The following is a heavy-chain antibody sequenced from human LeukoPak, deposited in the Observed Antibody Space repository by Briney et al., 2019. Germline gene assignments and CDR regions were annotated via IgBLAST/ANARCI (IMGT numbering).Heavy chain of an antibody. J-gene: IGHJ4*02. CDR3: ARVLYGGNFAGY. CDR2: IYGGGNT. D-gene: IGHD4-23*01. Sequence: GGSLRLSCAASGFTVSSSYMNWVRQAPGKGLEWVSAIYGGGNTYYADSVKGRFTVSRDSSKNTVFLQMSSLRAEDTAVYYCARVLYGGNFAGYWGQGTMVTVSS. V-gene: IGHV3-53*01. CDR1: GFTVSSSY.